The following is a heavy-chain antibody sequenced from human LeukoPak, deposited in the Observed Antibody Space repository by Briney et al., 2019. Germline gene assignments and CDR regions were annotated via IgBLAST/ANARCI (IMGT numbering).Heavy chain of an antibody. Sequence: PSETLSLTCAVSGGSISSSNWWSWVRQPPGEGLEWIGEIYHSGSTNYNPSLKSRVTISVDKSKNQFSLQLNSVTPEDTAVYYCARGPNSGYYYYYYMGVWGKGTTVTISS. V-gene: IGHV4-4*02. CDR1: GGSISSSNW. D-gene: IGHD5-12*01. CDR2: IYHSGST. CDR3: ARGPNSGYYYYYYMGV. J-gene: IGHJ6*03.